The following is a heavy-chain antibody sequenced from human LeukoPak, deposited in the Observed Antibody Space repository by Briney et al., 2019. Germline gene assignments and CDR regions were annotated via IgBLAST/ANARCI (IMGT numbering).Heavy chain of an antibody. CDR3: AKDLGRYRNNFFDY. V-gene: IGHV3-23*01. Sequence: GGSLRLSCAASGFTFSSIAMSWVRQAPDKGLEWVSTISGSGGGTYYADSVKGRFTISRDDSKNTLYLQMNSLRADDTAVYYCAKDLGRYRNNFFDYWGQGTLVTVSS. D-gene: IGHD1-26*01. J-gene: IGHJ4*02. CDR2: ISGSGGGT. CDR1: GFTFSSIA.